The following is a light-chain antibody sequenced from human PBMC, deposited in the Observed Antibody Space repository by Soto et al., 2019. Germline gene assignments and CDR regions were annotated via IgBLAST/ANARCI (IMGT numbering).Light chain of an antibody. V-gene: IGLV2-18*02. J-gene: IGLJ1*01. CDR2: EVT. CDR3: SSSTSTRRYV. Sequence: QSALTQPPSVSGSPGQSVTISCTGTSSDVGKYDRVSWYQQPPGTAPKLIIYEVTNQPSGVPARFSGSKSGNTASPTISELQAEDEADYYCSSSTSTRRYVFGARTKVT. CDR1: SSDVGKYDR.